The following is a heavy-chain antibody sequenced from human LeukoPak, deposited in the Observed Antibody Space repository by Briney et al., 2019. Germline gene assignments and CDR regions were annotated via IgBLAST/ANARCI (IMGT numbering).Heavy chain of an antibody. D-gene: IGHD1-26*01. Sequence: GGSLRLSCAASGFTFSSYWMHWVRQAPGQVLVWVSRMNSDGSSTSYADSVKGRFTISRDNAKNTLYLQMNSLRAEDTAVYYCARVRSGSSAGNYGMDVWGQGTTVTVSS. V-gene: IGHV3-74*01. J-gene: IGHJ6*02. CDR2: MNSDGSST. CDR3: ARVRSGSSAGNYGMDV. CDR1: GFTFSSYW.